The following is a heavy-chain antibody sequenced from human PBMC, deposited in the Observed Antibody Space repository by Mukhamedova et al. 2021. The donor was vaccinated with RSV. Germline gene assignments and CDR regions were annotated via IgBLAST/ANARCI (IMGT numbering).Heavy chain of an antibody. J-gene: IGHJ4*02. D-gene: IGHD2-2*01. CDR3: ARYCSSTSRSPWIFDY. V-gene: IGHV1-69*01. CDR2: IIPIFGTA. Sequence: MGGIIPIFGTANYAQKFQGRVTITADESTSTAYMELSSLRSEDTAVYYCARYCSSTSRSPWIFDYWGQGTLVTVSS.